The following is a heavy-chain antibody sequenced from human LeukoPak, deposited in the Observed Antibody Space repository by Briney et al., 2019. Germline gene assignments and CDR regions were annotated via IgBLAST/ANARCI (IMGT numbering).Heavy chain of an antibody. CDR3: AKPPWGGGDY. Sequence: GGSLRLSCAASGFNFSSFEMNWVRQAPGKGLEWISYISSGGSFRFYADSVKGRFTISRDNAKNSLYLQMNNLRAEDTAVYYCAKPPWGGGDYWGQGTLVTVSS. J-gene: IGHJ4*02. CDR2: ISSGGSFR. V-gene: IGHV3-48*03. CDR1: GFNFSSFE. D-gene: IGHD3-16*01.